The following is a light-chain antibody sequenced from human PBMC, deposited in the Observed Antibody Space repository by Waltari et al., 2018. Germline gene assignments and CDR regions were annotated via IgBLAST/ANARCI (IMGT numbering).Light chain of an antibody. CDR1: SSNIGSNP. CDR2: SNN. CDR3: AAWDDSLNGYVV. J-gene: IGLJ2*01. Sequence: QSVLTQPPSASGTPGQRGTISCSGSSSNIGSNPVNWYQQLPGTAPKLLIYSNNQRPSGVPDRFSGSKSGTSASLAISGLQSEDEADYYCAAWDDSLNGYVVFGGGTKLTVL. V-gene: IGLV1-44*01.